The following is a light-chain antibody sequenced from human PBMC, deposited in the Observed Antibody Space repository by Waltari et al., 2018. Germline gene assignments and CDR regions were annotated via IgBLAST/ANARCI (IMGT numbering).Light chain of an antibody. CDR1: SSDVGDYNY. J-gene: IGLJ2*01. CDR2: DVS. Sequence: QSALTQPASVSGSPGQSITISCTGTSSDVGDYNYVSWYQQHPGKAPKLMIYDVSNRPSGVSNRCSGSKSGNTASLTISGLQADDEADYYCSSYIDSSTLELFGGGTSLTVL. CDR3: SSYIDSSTLEL. V-gene: IGLV2-14*03.